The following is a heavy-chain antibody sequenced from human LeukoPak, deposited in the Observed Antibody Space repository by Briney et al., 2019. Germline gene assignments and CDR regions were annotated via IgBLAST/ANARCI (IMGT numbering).Heavy chain of an antibody. J-gene: IGHJ4*02. D-gene: IGHD6-13*01. Sequence: GGSLRLSCAASGFTFSSYEMNWVRQAPGKGLEWVSYISSSGSTIYYADSVKGRFTISRDNAKNSLYLQMNSLRAEDTAVYYCASIPAAAAGTSGQDYWGQGTLVTVSS. CDR1: GFTFSSYE. CDR3: ASIPAAAAGTSGQDY. V-gene: IGHV3-48*03. CDR2: ISSSGSTI.